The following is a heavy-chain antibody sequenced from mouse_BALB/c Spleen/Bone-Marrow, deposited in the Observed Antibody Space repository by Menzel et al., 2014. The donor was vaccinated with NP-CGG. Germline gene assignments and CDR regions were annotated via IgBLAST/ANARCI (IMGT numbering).Heavy chain of an antibody. D-gene: IGHD1-1*01. J-gene: IGHJ1*01. CDR3: ARKDGLWYFDV. V-gene: IGHV1-9*01. Sequence: QVQLKQSGAELMKPGASVKISCKATGYTFSSYWIEWVKQRPGHGLEWIGEILPGSGSTNYNEKFKGKATFTADTSSNTAYMQLSSLTSEDSAVYYCARKDGLWYFDVWGAGTTVTVSS. CDR1: GYTFSSYW. CDR2: ILPGSGST.